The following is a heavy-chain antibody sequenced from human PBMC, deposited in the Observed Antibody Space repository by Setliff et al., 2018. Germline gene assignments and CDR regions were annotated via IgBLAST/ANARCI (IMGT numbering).Heavy chain of an antibody. CDR2: IYHNGNT. V-gene: IGHV4-59*01. J-gene: IGHJ6*02. CDR1: GGSISPYF. CDR3: VRDRTAYSYGLDV. Sequence: SETLSLTCTVSGGSISPYFWSWIRQPPGKGLEWIGYIYHNGNTNFNPSLKTRVTMSVDPSKNQFALNLRSVIAADTAIYYCVRDRTAYSYGLDVWAQGTTVTVSS. D-gene: IGHD5-18*01.